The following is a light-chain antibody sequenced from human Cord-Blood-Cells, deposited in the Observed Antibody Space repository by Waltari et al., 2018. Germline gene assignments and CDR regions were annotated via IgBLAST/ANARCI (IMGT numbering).Light chain of an antibody. J-gene: IGLJ3*02. CDR3: LLYYGGAQLV. CDR1: TGAATSGYY. V-gene: IGLV7-43*01. CDR2: STS. Sequence: QTVVTQEPSLTVSPGGTVTLTCASSTGAATSGYYPNWFQQKPGQAPRALSYSTSNKHSWTPARFSGSLLGGKAALTLSGVQPEDEAEYYCLLYYGGAQLVFGGGTKLTVL.